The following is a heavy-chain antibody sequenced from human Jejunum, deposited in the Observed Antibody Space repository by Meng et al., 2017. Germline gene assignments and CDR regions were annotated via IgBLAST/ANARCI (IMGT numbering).Heavy chain of an antibody. V-gene: IGHV3-15*01. J-gene: IGHJ4*02. D-gene: IGHD2/OR15-2a*01. CDR2: IKSNNDGGTT. Sequence: EVQLEESGGGLVKPGGSLRLSCAASGFTFTTAWMTWVRRTPGRGLEWVGRIKSNNDGGTTDYAAPVKGRFTISRDDSKSTLYLQMNSLKIEDTAMYYCGTDIYDWGQGTLVTVPS. CDR1: GFTFTTAW. CDR3: GTDIYD.